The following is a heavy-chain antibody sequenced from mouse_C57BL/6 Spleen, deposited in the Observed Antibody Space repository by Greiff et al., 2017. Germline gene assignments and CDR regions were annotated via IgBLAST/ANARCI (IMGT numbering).Heavy chain of an antibody. CDR3: ARDGYYWYFDV. CDR2: IYPGDGDT. D-gene: IGHD2-3*01. J-gene: IGHJ1*03. V-gene: IGHV1-80*01. CDR1: GYAFSSYW. Sequence: LMESGASVKISCKASGYAFSSYWMNWVKQRPGKGLEWIGQIYPGDGDTNYNGKFKGKATLTADKSSSTAYMQLSSLTSEDSAVYFCARDGYYWYFDVWGTGTTVTVSS.